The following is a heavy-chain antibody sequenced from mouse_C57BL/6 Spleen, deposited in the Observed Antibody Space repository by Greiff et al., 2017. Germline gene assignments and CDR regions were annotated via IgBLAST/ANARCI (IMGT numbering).Heavy chain of an antibody. D-gene: IGHD2-3*01. V-gene: IGHV1-62-2*01. J-gene: IGHJ4*01. CDR2: FYPGSGSI. CDR3: ARHEYDGYLYYYAMDY. CDR1: GYTFTEYT. Sequence: QVQLQQSGAELVKPGASVKLSCKASGYTFTEYTIHWVKQRSGTGLGGSWWFYPGSGSIKYNEKFKYKATLTADKSSSTVYMELIRLTSEDSAVYFCARHEYDGYLYYYAMDYWGQGTSVTVSS.